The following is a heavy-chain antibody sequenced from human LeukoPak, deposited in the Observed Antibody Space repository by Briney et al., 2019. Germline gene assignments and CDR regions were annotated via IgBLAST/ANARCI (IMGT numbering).Heavy chain of an antibody. Sequence: GESLRLSCAASGFTFSSYSMNWVRQAPGKGLEWVSSISSSSYIYYADSVKGRFTISRDNAKNSLYLQMNSLRAEDTAVYYCASPGGNDSSGYYNYYYYGMDVWGQGTTVTVSS. CDR2: ISSSSYI. CDR1: GFTFSSYS. J-gene: IGHJ6*02. V-gene: IGHV3-21*01. D-gene: IGHD3-22*01. CDR3: ASPGGNDSSGYYNYYYYGMDV.